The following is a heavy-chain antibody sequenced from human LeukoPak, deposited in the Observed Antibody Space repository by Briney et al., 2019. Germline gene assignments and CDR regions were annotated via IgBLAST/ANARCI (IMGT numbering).Heavy chain of an antibody. J-gene: IGHJ4*02. Sequence: ASVKVSCKASRYTFTDQYIHWVRQAPGQGLEWMGWNNPNSGATKYAQKFQGRVTMTRDTSISTAYMELSRLRSDDTAVYYCAIDGSTWYYFDYWGQGTLVTVSS. D-gene: IGHD6-13*01. V-gene: IGHV1-2*02. CDR1: RYTFTDQY. CDR2: NNPNSGAT. CDR3: AIDGSTWYYFDY.